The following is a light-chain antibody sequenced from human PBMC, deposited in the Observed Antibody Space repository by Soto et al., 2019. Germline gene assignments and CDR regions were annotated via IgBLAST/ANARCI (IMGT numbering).Light chain of an antibody. Sequence: DIQMTQSPASVSASVGERVTITCRASQDISCCVAWYQQKPGKAPKLLISAASSLQSGVQRRFSGSGSGTDFTLIISSLQPEDFATYFCQQGDMFPFTVGGGTKVEIK. CDR2: AAS. V-gene: IGKV1-12*02. CDR1: QDISCC. J-gene: IGKJ4*01. CDR3: QQGDMFPFT.